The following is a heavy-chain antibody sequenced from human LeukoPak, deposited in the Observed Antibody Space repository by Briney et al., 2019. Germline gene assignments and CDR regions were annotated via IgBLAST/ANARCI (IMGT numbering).Heavy chain of an antibody. CDR1: GFTFRNYA. CDR3: AKQGSAYPYYGMGV. CDR2: ISGSGDST. J-gene: IGHJ6*02. Sequence: GGSLRLSCAASGFTFRNYAMTWVRQAPGKGLEWVSAISGSGDSTYYADSVKGRFTISRDNSRNTLYLRMNSLRAEDTALYYCAKQGSAYPYYGMGVWGQGTTVTVSS. V-gene: IGHV3-23*01. D-gene: IGHD3-22*01.